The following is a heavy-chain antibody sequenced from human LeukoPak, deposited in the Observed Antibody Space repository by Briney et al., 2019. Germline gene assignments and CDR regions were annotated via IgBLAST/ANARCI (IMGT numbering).Heavy chain of an antibody. D-gene: IGHD4-23*01. Sequence: GGSLRLSCAASGFTFSSNYLNWVRQAPGKGLEWVSLLYSAGNTFYADSVKGRFTISRDNSKNTFFLQMNSLRAEDTAVYYCASQFYGGTHLPLAYWGQGTLVTVSS. J-gene: IGHJ4*02. CDR2: LYSAGNT. CDR3: ASQFYGGTHLPLAY. V-gene: IGHV3-66*04. CDR1: GFTFSSNY.